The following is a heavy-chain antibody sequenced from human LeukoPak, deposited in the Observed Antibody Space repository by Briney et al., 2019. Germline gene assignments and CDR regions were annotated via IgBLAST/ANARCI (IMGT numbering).Heavy chain of an antibody. CDR1: GFTFSSYG. Sequence: GGSLRLSCAASGFTFSSYGMNWVRQAPGKGLEWVSSISSSSSYIYYADSVKGRFTISRDNAKNSLYLQMNSLRAEDTAVYYCAKDGGYSSSSFDYWGQGTLVTVSS. CDR2: ISSSSSYI. J-gene: IGHJ4*02. V-gene: IGHV3-21*01. CDR3: AKDGGYSSSSFDY. D-gene: IGHD6-13*01.